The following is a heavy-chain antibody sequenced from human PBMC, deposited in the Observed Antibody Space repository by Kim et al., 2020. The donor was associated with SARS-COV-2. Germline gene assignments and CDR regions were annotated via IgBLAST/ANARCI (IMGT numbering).Heavy chain of an antibody. J-gene: IGHJ3*01. CDR3: AREGASWAFDL. CDR2: INQDGSDI. Sequence: GGSLRLSCAASDFSVAYNWMDWVRQAPGKGLEWVANINQDGSDIYYVDSVKGRFTISRDNAKNSLFLQMNSLRAEDTALYYCAREGASWAFDLWGQGTMVTVSS. CDR1: DFSVAYNW. V-gene: IGHV3-7*05.